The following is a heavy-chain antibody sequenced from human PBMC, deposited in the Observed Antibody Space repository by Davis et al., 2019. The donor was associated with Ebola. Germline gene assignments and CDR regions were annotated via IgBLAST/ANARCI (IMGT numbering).Heavy chain of an antibody. CDR3: ALGFCTRTSCLADY. CDR2: INQNGGT. D-gene: IGHD2-2*01. Sequence: MPSETLSLTCGVYGGSDSGYFRTWIRQPPGKGLEWIGEINQNGGTKYNPSLQSRVTISVDTSKNQFSLTLSSATAADTAAYYCALGFCTRTSCLADYWGQGTLVTVSP. CDR1: GGSDSGYF. J-gene: IGHJ4*02. V-gene: IGHV4-34*01.